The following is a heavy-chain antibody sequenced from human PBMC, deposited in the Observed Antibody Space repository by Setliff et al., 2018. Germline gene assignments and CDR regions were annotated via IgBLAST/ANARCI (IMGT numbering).Heavy chain of an antibody. CDR3: ARGDFYYYFYMDV. J-gene: IGHJ6*03. Sequence: SVKVSCKASGGTFSTYAISWVRQAPGQGLEWMGGIISMFGTTNYAQKFQGRVTITTDKSTSTAYMEMSSLRPEDTAIYYCARGDFYYYFYMDVWGKGTTVTVSS. CDR1: GGTFSTYA. CDR2: IISMFGTT. V-gene: IGHV1-69*05.